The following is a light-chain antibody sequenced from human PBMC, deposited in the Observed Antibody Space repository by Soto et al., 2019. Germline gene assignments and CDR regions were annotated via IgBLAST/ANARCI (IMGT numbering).Light chain of an antibody. V-gene: IGLV2-8*01. CDR2: EVT. J-gene: IGLJ1*01. Sequence: QSALTQPPSASGSPGQSVTISCTGTSSDVGGYNYVSWYQQHPGKAPKLVIYEVTKRPSAVPDRFSGSKSGNTASLTVSGLQAEDEADYYCASYAGNNRGVFGTGTKVTVL. CDR3: ASYAGNNRGV. CDR1: SSDVGGYNY.